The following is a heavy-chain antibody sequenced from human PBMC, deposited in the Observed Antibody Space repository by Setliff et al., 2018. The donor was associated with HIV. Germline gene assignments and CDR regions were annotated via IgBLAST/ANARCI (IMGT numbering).Heavy chain of an antibody. CDR1: GYTFTRYF. CDR2: INPSSGST. V-gene: IGHV1-46*01. Sequence: GALVKVSCKASGYTFTRYFMHCVRQAPGQGLEWLGMINPSSGSTTYAQKFQGRVTMTRDTSTSTVYMGLSGLREEDTAVYYCARDGASGSGYYWADYWGQGTLVTVSS. CDR3: ARDGASGSGYYWADY. J-gene: IGHJ4*02. D-gene: IGHD3-3*01.